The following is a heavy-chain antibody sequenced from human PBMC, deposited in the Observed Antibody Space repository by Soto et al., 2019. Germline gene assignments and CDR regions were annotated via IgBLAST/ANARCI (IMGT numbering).Heavy chain of an antibody. CDR2: IDWDDDK. CDR1: GFSLSTSGMC. CDR3: APILAASALKWFDP. Sequence: SGPTLVNPTQTLTLTCTFSGFSLSTSGMCVSWIRQPPGKALEWLALIDWDDDKYYSASLKTRLTISKDTSKNQVVLTMTNMDPVDTATYYCAPILAASALKWFDPWGQGTLVTVSS. V-gene: IGHV2-70*01. J-gene: IGHJ5*02.